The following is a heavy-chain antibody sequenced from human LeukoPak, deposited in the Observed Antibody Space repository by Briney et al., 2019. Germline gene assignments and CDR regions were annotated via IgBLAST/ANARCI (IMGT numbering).Heavy chain of an antibody. J-gene: IGHJ4*02. CDR2: IYYSGST. Sequence: SETLSLTCTVSGGSISSSSYYWGWIRQPPGKGLGWIGSIYYSGSTYYNPSLKSRVTISVDTSKNQFSLKLSSVTAADTAVYYCARDALGYYDLTDDYWGQGTLVTVSS. CDR3: ARDALGYYDLTDDY. V-gene: IGHV4-39*07. CDR1: GGSISSSSYY. D-gene: IGHD3-22*01.